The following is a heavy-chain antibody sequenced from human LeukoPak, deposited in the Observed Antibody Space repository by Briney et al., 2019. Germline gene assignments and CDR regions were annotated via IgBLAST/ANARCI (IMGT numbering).Heavy chain of an antibody. J-gene: IGHJ4*02. CDR2: ITYDGNNK. V-gene: IGHV3-30*04. D-gene: IGHD4/OR15-4a*01. CDR1: GFNFTTYS. Sequence: GGSLRLSCAASGFNFTTYSMHWVRQAPGKGLEWLAVITYDGNNKYYADSVKGRVTLSRDNPKKTLYLQMDNLIGEDTAVYYCAREDRYGATYYLEYWGQGTLVTVSS. CDR3: AREDRYGATYYLEY.